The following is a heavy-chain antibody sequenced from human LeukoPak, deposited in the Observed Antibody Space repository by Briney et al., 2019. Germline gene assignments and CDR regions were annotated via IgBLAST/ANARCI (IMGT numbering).Heavy chain of an antibody. CDR3: AKARFLEWLSNAFDI. Sequence: GGSLRLSCAASGFTFSSYAMSWVRQAPGKGLEWVSAISGSGGSTHYADSVKGRFTISRDNAKNSLYLQMNSLRAEDTALYYCAKARFLEWLSNAFDIWGQGTMVTVSS. J-gene: IGHJ3*02. D-gene: IGHD3-3*01. CDR2: ISGSGGST. CDR1: GFTFSSYA. V-gene: IGHV3-23*01.